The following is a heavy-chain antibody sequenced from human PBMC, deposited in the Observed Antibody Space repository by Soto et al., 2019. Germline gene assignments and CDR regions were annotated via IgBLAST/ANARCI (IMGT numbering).Heavy chain of an antibody. J-gene: IGHJ4*02. CDR2: MSGDGRT. V-gene: IGHV3-23*01. CDR3: VKWHTSNFDSLPFTGFAF. Sequence: GGSLRLSCVGSGFTFSDSVMAWVRQAPGKGLEWLSVMSGDGRTRYALSVTGRFTISRDNSKNTLYLQMRSLRAEDAAAYYCVKWHTSNFDSLPFTGFAFCGQGTQVAVSS. D-gene: IGHD3-22*01. CDR1: GFTFSDSV.